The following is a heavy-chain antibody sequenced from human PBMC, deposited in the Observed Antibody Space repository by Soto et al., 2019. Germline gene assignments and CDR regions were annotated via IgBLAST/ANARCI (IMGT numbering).Heavy chain of an antibody. CDR3: ARIYCSGGSCYPDAFDI. CDR2: ISAYNGNT. D-gene: IGHD2-15*01. J-gene: IGHJ3*02. V-gene: IGHV1-18*01. CDR1: GYTFTSYG. Sequence: ASVKVSCKASGYTFTSYGISWVRQAPGQGLEWMGWISAYNGNTNYAQKLQGRVTMTTDTSTSTAYMELRSLRSDDTAVYYCARIYCSGGSCYPDAFDIWGQGTMVTV.